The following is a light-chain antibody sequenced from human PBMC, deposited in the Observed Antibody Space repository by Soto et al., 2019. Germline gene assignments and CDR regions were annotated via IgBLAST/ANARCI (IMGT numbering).Light chain of an antibody. CDR3: QSYDISLSGSGV. CDR1: SSNIGAGYD. Sequence: QSVLTQPPSVSGAPGQRVTISCTGSSSNIGAGYDVHWYQQLPQTAPKLLIYGNSNRPSGVPDRFSASKSGTSASLAISGLQAEDEADYYCQSYDISLSGSGVFGGGTKVTVL. CDR2: GNS. J-gene: IGLJ2*01. V-gene: IGLV1-40*01.